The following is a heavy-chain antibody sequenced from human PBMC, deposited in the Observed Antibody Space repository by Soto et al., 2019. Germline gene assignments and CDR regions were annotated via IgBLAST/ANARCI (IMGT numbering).Heavy chain of an antibody. J-gene: IGHJ6*02. D-gene: IGHD3-22*01. V-gene: IGHV3-30*18. Sequence: PGGSLRLSCAASGFTFSSYGMHWGRQAPGKGLGWVAVIAYDGSNNCYTDSVKGRFTISRDNSKNTPYLQMNSLSAEDTAMYYCAKDFTYYYDSSGYYRAYYYYGMDVWGQGTTVTVSS. CDR3: AKDFTYYYDSSGYYRAYYYYGMDV. CDR2: IAYDGSNN. CDR1: GFTFSSYG.